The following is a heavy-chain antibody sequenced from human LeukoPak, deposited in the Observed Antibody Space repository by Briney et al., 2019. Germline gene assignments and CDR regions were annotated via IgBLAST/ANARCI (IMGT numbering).Heavy chain of an antibody. Sequence: HAGGSLRLSCAASGFTFSTYWMHWVRQAPGKGPLWVSHINCDGSTTNYADSVKGRFTISRDKAKNTLYLQMNRLRAEDTAVYYCAEGASVRGVSYWGQGTLVTVSS. CDR3: AEGASVRGVSY. CDR1: GFTFSTYW. D-gene: IGHD3-10*01. CDR2: INCDGSTT. J-gene: IGHJ4*02. V-gene: IGHV3-74*01.